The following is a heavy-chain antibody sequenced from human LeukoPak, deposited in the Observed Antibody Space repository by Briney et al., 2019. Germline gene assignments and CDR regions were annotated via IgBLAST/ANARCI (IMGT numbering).Heavy chain of an antibody. CDR1: GFTFSSYA. V-gene: IGHV3-64*01. Sequence: PGGSLRLSCAASGFTFSSYAMHWVREAPGKGLEYVSSSSSNGGSTYYANSVKGRFTISRDNSKNTLYLQMGSLRAEDMAVCYWARGGVNVAAAGFDYWGQGTLVTVYS. CDR2: SSSNGGST. CDR3: ARGGVNVAAAGFDY. J-gene: IGHJ4*02. D-gene: IGHD6-13*01.